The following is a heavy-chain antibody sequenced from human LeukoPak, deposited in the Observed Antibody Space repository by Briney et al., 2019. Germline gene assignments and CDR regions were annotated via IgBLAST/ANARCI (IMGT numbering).Heavy chain of an antibody. CDR3: ARDRRDYCSSTSCYGGYYYYGMDV. V-gene: IGHV3-30-3*01. CDR1: GFTFSSYA. CDR2: ISYDGSNK. J-gene: IGHJ6*02. D-gene: IGHD2-2*01. Sequence: PGGSLRLSCAASGFTFSSYAMHWVRQAPGKGLEWVAVISYDGSNKYYADSVKGRFTISRDNSKNTLYLQMNSLRAEDTAVYYCARDRRDYCSSTSCYGGYYYYGMDVWGQGTTVTVSS.